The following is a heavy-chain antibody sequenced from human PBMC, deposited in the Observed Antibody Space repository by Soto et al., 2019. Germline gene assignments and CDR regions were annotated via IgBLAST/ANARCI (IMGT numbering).Heavy chain of an antibody. CDR2: IYWDDDK. V-gene: IGHV2-5*02. J-gene: IGHJ5*02. CDR3: AHRRAYCTGGSCYSIWFDP. CDR1: GFSLSTSGMG. D-gene: IGHD2-15*01. Sequence: QITLKESGPTLVKPTQTLTQTCTFSGFSLSTSGMGVGWIRQPPGKALEWLALIYWDDDKRYSPSLKSRLTIHKDTSKNQVVLTMTNMDPVDTATYYCAHRRAYCTGGSCYSIWFDPWGQGTLVTVSS.